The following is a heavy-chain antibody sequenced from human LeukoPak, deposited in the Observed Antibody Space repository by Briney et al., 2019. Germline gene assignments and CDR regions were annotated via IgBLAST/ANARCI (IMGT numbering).Heavy chain of an antibody. D-gene: IGHD3-16*01. CDR3: AEGARYLGESILFDH. CDR2: IFYGGSNK. J-gene: IGHJ4*02. Sequence: GGSLRLSCAASGFTFSDYDMLGVRRAPGGGLVGVAVIFYGGSNKEYEAYVKGRFTISRNNSNKTLQLQMNSLRAEDTAVYYCAEGARYLGESILFDHWGQGTLVTVSS. V-gene: IGHV3-30*18. CDR1: GFTFSDYD.